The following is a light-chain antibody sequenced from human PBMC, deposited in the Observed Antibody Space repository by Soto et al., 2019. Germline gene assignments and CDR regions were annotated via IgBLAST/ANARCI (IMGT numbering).Light chain of an antibody. CDR3: QHYGYSPRWT. J-gene: IGKJ1*01. CDR2: GAS. Sequence: EIVMTHSPATLSVSPGEGATLSCRSSQSVSSNLAWYQQKPGQAPRLLIYGASTRATGFPARFSGSGSGTEFTLTISRLEPEDFAVYYCQHYGYSPRWTFGQGTKVDIK. CDR1: QSVSSN. V-gene: IGKV3-15*01.